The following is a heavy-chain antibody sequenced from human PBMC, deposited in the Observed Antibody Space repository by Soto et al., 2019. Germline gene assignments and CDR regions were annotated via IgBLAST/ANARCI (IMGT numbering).Heavy chain of an antibody. V-gene: IGHV3-23*01. J-gene: IGHJ4*02. CDR3: PNTDKFHSQSSGWANRFDS. CDR1: GFTFSNYA. D-gene: IGHD6-19*01. Sequence: EVQLLESGGDLAQPGGSLRLICAASGFTFSNYAMTWVRQSPGKGLEWVSTITSAGSTFYGDTVKGRFTISRDNSKTTLYLQMNSLGAEDTAVYYCPNTDKFHSQSSGWANRFDSWGQGNVVTVPS. CDR2: ITSAGST.